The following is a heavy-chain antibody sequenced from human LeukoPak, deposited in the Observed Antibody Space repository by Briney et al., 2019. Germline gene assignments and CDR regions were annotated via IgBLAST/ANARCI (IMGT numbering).Heavy chain of an antibody. CDR3: ASRNQYCGGDCFWAFDI. Sequence: GGSLRLSCGASGFTSSRYSMNWVRQAPGKGLEWVSSISSSGSYIYYADSVEGRFTISRDNAKNSLYLQMNSLRAEDTAVYYCASRNQYCGGDCFWAFDIWGQGTMVTVSS. CDR1: GFTSSRYS. CDR2: ISSSGSYI. D-gene: IGHD2-21*02. V-gene: IGHV3-21*01. J-gene: IGHJ3*02.